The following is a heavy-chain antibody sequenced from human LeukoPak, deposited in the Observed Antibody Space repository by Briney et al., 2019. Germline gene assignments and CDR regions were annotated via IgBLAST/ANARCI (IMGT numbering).Heavy chain of an antibody. CDR2: ISGSGGST. D-gene: IGHD6-13*01. CDR3: AGDGIAAAGLFEY. CDR1: GFTFSSYA. J-gene: IGHJ4*02. V-gene: IGHV3-23*01. Sequence: HPGGSLRLSCAASGFTFSSYAMSWVRQAPGKGLEWVSAISGSGGSTYYADSVKGRFTISRDNSKNTLYLQMNSLRAEDTAVYYCAGDGIAAAGLFEYWGQGTLVTVSS.